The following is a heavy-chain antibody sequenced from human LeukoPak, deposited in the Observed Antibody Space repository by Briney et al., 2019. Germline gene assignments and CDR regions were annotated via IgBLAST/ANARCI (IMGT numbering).Heavy chain of an antibody. V-gene: IGHV3-21*01. D-gene: IGHD3-22*01. CDR1: GFTFSSYS. CDR3: AREVDYYDSSGYYCDY. J-gene: IGHJ4*02. Sequence: GGSLRLSCAASGFTFSSYSMNWVRQAPGKGLEWVSSISSSSSYIYYADSVKGRFTISRDNAKNSLYLQMNSLRAEDTAVYYCAREVDYYDSSGYYCDYWGQGTLVTVSS. CDR2: ISSSSSYI.